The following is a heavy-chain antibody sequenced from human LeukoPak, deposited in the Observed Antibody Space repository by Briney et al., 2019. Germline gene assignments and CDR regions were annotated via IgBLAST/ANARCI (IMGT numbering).Heavy chain of an antibody. CDR2: IYHSGST. CDR1: GYSISSGYY. V-gene: IGHV4-38-2*02. CDR3: ARALYDSSGPPIDLDY. J-gene: IGHJ4*02. Sequence: SETLSLTCTVSGYSISSGYYWGWIRQPPGKGLEWIGSIYHSGSTYYNPSLKSRVTISVDTSKNQFSLKLSSVTAADTAVYYCARALYDSSGPPIDLDYWGQGTLVTVSS. D-gene: IGHD3-22*01.